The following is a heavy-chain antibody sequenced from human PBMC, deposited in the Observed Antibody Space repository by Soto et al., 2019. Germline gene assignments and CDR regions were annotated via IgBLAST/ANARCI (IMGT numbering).Heavy chain of an antibody. CDR1: GFTFSSYG. Sequence: GGSLRLSCAASGFTFSSYGMHWVRQAPGKGLEWVAVIWYDGSNKYYADSVKGRFTISRDNSKNTLYLQMNSLRAEDPAVYYCARDPLGYCSSTSCYALFYWGQGTLVTVSS. D-gene: IGHD2-2*01. V-gene: IGHV3-33*01. CDR2: IWYDGSNK. CDR3: ARDPLGYCSSTSCYALFY. J-gene: IGHJ4*02.